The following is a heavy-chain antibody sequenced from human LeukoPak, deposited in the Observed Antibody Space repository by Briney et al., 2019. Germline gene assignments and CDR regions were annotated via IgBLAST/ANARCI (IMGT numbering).Heavy chain of an antibody. CDR3: ARDKIEGPTKLDY. J-gene: IGHJ4*02. CDR2: IKQDESEK. Sequence: GGSLRLSCEASGFTFSRYWMHWVRQAPGKGLEWVANIKQDESEKYYVDSVKGRFTISRDNAKNSLYLQMNSLRAEDTAVYYCARDKIEGPTKLDYWGQGILVTVSS. CDR1: GFTFSRYW. V-gene: IGHV3-7*01. D-gene: IGHD1-1*01.